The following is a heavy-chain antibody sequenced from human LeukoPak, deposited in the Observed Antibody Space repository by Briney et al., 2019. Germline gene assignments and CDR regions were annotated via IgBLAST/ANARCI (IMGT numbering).Heavy chain of an antibody. Sequence: PGWSLRLSCAASGFTFSSYAMHWVRQAPGKGLEWVAVISYDGSNKYYADSVKGRFTISRDNSKNTLYLQMNSLRAEDTAVYYCARGPEGYYDSSGYSVYFDYWGQGTLVTVSS. D-gene: IGHD3-22*01. CDR1: GFTFSSYA. CDR2: ISYDGSNK. V-gene: IGHV3-30*04. J-gene: IGHJ4*02. CDR3: ARGPEGYYDSSGYSVYFDY.